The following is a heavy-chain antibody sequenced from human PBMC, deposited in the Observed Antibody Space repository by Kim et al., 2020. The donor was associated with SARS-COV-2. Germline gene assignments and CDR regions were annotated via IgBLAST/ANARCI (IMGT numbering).Heavy chain of an antibody. CDR2: INTNTGNP. Sequence: ASVKVSCKASGYTFTSYAMNWVRQAPGQGLEWMGWINTNTGNPTYAQGFTGRFVFSLDTSVSTAYLQISSLKAEDTAVYYCARDYVPSTTELLWFGDPNWFDPWGQGTLVTVSS. V-gene: IGHV7-4-1*02. J-gene: IGHJ5*02. CDR3: ARDYVPSTTELLWFGDPNWFDP. CDR1: GYTFTSYA. D-gene: IGHD3-10*01.